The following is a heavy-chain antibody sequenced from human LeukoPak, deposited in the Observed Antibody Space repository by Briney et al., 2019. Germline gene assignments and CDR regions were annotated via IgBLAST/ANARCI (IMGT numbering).Heavy chain of an antibody. CDR3: ARENIVVVVAAIHNWFDP. D-gene: IGHD2-15*01. Sequence: GGSLRLSCAASGFTFSSYWMSWVRQAPGKGLEWVSAISGSGGSTYYADSVKGRFTISRDNSKNTLYLQMNSLRAEDTAVYYCARENIVVVVAAIHNWFDPWGQGTLVTVSS. CDR2: ISGSGGST. CDR1: GFTFSSYW. V-gene: IGHV3-23*01. J-gene: IGHJ5*02.